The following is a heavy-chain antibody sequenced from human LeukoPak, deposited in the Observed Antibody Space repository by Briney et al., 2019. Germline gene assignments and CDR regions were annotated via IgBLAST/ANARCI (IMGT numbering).Heavy chain of an antibody. CDR1: GFIFSTYW. Sequence: GRSLRLSCAASGFIFSTYWMHWVRQAPGKGLVWVSRINSDGSSTKYADSVKGRFTISRDNAKNTLYLQMNSLSAEDTAVYYCTRATSGAFDIWGQGTMVTVSS. D-gene: IGHD7-27*01. V-gene: IGHV3-74*01. CDR3: TRATSGAFDI. J-gene: IGHJ3*02. CDR2: INSDGSST.